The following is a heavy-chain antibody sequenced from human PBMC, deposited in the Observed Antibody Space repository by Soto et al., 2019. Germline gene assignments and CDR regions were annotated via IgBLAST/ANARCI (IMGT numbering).Heavy chain of an antibody. CDR3: ARNLNYYGSGSDYSYYYYHYGIYV. D-gene: IGHD3-10*01. CDR2: IKQDGSEK. Sequence: SLRLSCAASGFTFSNYWMSWVRQAPGKGLEWVANIKQDGSEKHYVDSVKGRFTISRDNAKNSLYLQMNSLRAEDTAVYYCARNLNYYGSGSDYSYYYYHYGIYVRAQRTTVTVS. V-gene: IGHV3-7*04. CDR1: GFTFSNYW. J-gene: IGHJ6*02.